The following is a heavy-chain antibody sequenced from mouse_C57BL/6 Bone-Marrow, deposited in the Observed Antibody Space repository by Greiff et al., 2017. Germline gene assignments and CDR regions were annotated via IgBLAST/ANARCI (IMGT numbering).Heavy chain of an antibody. Sequence: VQLVESGAELVRPGTSVKVSCKASGYAFTNYLIEWVKQRPGQGLEWIGVINPGSGGTNYTEKFTGKATLTADKSSSTAYMQLSSLTSEDSAVYFCARRYYGSIPYAMDYWGQGTSVTVAS. D-gene: IGHD1-1*01. CDR3: ARRYYGSIPYAMDY. J-gene: IGHJ4*01. CDR1: GYAFTNYL. CDR2: INPGSGGT. V-gene: IGHV1-54*01.